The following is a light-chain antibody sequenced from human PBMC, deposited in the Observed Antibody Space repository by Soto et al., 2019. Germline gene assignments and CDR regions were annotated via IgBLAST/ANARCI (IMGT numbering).Light chain of an antibody. CDR3: QHYGDSSWT. CDR2: GES. CDR1: QSVGSTL. V-gene: IGKV3-20*01. Sequence: EIVLTQSPVALSLSPGERATLSCRASQSVGSTLLTWYQPKPGQAPRLLIYGESSRATGIPDRFSGSGSGTDFTLTISRLEPEDFAVYFCQHYGDSSWTFGQGTKV. J-gene: IGKJ1*01.